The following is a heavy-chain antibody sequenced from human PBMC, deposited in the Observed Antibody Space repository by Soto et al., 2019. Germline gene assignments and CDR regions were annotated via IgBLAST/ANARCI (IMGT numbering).Heavy chain of an antibody. V-gene: IGHV2-5*02. Sequence: QITLKESGPTLVKPTQTLTLTCTFSGFSLTTNGVGVGWIRQPPGKALEWLALIYWDDDERYSPSLRSRLTITKDTSKNQVVLTMTNMDPVDTATYYCAHIPVVDAFDVWGPGTMVTVSS. CDR2: IYWDDDE. CDR3: AHIPVVDAFDV. CDR1: GFSLTTNGVG. J-gene: IGHJ3*01.